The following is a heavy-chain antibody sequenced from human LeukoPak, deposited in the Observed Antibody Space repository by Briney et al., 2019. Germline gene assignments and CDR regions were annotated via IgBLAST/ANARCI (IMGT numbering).Heavy chain of an antibody. J-gene: IGHJ1*01. CDR3: AKASQYYDFWSGYYSGQYFQH. CDR2: ISYDGSNK. Sequence: GGSLRLSCAASGFTFSSYGMHWVRQAPGKGLEWVAVISYDGSNKYYADSVKGRFTISRDNSKNTLYLQMNSLRAEDTAVYYCAKASQYYDFWSGYYSGQYFQHWGQGTLVTVPS. CDR1: GFTFSSYG. D-gene: IGHD3-3*01. V-gene: IGHV3-30*18.